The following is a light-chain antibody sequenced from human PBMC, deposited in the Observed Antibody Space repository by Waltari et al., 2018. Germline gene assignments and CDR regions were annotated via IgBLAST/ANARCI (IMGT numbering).Light chain of an antibody. CDR3: GTWDSSLSGAV. J-gene: IGLJ7*01. V-gene: IGLV1-51*02. CDR2: ENT. Sequence: QSVLTQPPSVSAAPGPRVPIPGPGGRSKIGNTLVSWYRQFPGTAPKLLIYENTERPAGIPGRFSGSKSGTSATLDITGLQAGDEADYYCGTWDSSLSGAVFGGGTHLTVL. CDR1: RSKIGNTL.